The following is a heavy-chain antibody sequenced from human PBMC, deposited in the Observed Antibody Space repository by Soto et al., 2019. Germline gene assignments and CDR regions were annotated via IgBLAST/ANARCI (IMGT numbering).Heavy chain of an antibody. CDR3: AREKTSCGRTV. D-gene: IGHD2-15*01. J-gene: IGHJ6*04. CDR1: GYTFTSYD. Sequence: QVQLVQSGAEVKKPGASVKVSCKASGYTFTSYDINWVRQATGQGLEWMGWMNPNSGNTGYAQKFQGSVTMTTNTSISTAYMDLSSLRSEDTGVYYCAREKTSCGRTVWGEWSTFTVSS. CDR2: MNPNSGNT. V-gene: IGHV1-8*01.